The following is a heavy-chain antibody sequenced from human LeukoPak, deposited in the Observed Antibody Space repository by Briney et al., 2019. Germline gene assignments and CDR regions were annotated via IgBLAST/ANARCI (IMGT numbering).Heavy chain of an antibody. Sequence: GASVKVSCKASGYTFTGYYMHWVRQAPGQGLEWMGWINPNSGGTNYAQKFQGRVTMTRDTSISTAYMELSRLRSDDTAVYYCARDPARGELPLDYWGQGTLVTVSS. CDR1: GYTFTGYY. J-gene: IGHJ4*02. D-gene: IGHD1-26*01. CDR3: ARDPARGELPLDY. V-gene: IGHV1-2*02. CDR2: INPNSGGT.